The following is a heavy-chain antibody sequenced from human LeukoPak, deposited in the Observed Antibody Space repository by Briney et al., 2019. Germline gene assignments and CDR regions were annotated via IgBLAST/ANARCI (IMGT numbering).Heavy chain of an antibody. CDR2: ISSSSSYI. CDR3: ASLLYDSSGYYYPGAFDI. V-gene: IGHV3-21*01. D-gene: IGHD3-22*01. Sequence: GGSLRLSCAASGFTFSSYSMNWVRQAPGKGLEWVSSISSSSSYIYYADSVKGRFTISRDNGKNSLYLQMNSLRAEDTAVYYCASLLYDSSGYYYPGAFDIWGQGTMVTVSS. CDR1: GFTFSSYS. J-gene: IGHJ3*02.